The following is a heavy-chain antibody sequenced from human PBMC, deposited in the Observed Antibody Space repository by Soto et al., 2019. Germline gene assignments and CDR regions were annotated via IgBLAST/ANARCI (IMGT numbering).Heavy chain of an antibody. CDR3: ARLLVVVVIDSDGMDV. V-gene: IGHV4-39*01. D-gene: IGHD2-15*01. CDR2: IYYSGST. Sequence: QLQLQESGPGLVKPSETLSLTCTVSGGSISSSSYYWGWIRQPPGKGLEWIGSIYYSGSTYYNPSLKSRGTISVDTSKNQFSLKLSSVTAADTAVYYCARLLVVVVIDSDGMDVWGQGTTVTVSS. CDR1: GGSISSSSYY. J-gene: IGHJ6*02.